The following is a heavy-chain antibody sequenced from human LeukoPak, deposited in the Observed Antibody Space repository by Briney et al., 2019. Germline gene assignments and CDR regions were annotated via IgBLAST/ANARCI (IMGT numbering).Heavy chain of an antibody. J-gene: IGHJ4*02. CDR2: INPNSGGT. D-gene: IGHD3-16*01. Sequence: ASVKVSCKASGYTFTGYYMHWVRQAPGQGLEWMGWINPNSGGTNYAQKFQGRVTMTRDTSISTAYMELSRLRSDDTAVYYCAKDHYDYVWGMGPETQAILLSWGQGTLVTVSS. V-gene: IGHV1-2*02. CDR3: AKDHYDYVWGMGPETQAILLS. CDR1: GYTFTGYY.